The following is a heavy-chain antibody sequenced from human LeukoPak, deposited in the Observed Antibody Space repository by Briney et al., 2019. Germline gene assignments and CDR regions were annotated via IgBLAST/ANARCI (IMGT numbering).Heavy chain of an antibody. V-gene: IGHV4-34*01. CDR3: AARSIYGSGTLIPRR. D-gene: IGHD3-10*01. CDR2: INHTGST. J-gene: IGHJ4*02. Sequence: SETLSLTCAVYGGSFSRYYWSWIRQPPGKGLEWMGEINHTGSTNYTQSLQSRVTISVDTSNNQFSLKLSSVTAADTAVYYCAARSIYGSGTLIPRRWGQGTLVTVSS. CDR1: GGSFSRYY.